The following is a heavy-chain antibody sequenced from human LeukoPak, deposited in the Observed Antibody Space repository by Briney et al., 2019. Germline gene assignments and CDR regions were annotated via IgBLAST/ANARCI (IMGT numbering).Heavy chain of an antibody. V-gene: IGHV4-34*01. CDR2: INHSGST. Sequence: SETLSLTCAVYGGSFSGYYWSWIRQPPGKGLEWIGEINHSGSTNYNPSLKSRVTISVDTSKNQFSLKLSSVTAADTAVYYCVRDRGSSGYFSGWFDAWGQGTLVTVSS. J-gene: IGHJ5*02. D-gene: IGHD6-19*01. CDR1: GGSFSGYY. CDR3: VRDRGSSGYFSGWFDA.